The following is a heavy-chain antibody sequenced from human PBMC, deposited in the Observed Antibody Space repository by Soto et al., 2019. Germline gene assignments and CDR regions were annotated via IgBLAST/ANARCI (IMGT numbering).Heavy chain of an antibody. V-gene: IGHV3-30*18. D-gene: IGHD6-19*01. CDR3: AKGRRQCLVTSDFNY. CDR1: GFTFSDYA. CDR2: VSHDGRNT. Sequence: VQLVESGGGVVQPGRSLRLSCAASGFTFSDYAMHWVRQAPGTGLEWVAVVSHDGRNTHYADSVKGRFTISRDSSKNTVSLEMTSLRAEDTAVYYCAKGRRQCLVTSDFNYWCQGALVTVSS. J-gene: IGHJ4*02.